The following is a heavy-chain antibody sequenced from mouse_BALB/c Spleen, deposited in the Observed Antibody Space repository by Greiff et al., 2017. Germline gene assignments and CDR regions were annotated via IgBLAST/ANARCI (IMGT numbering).Heavy chain of an antibody. D-gene: IGHD2-10*02. CDR1: GYSFTDYN. CDR3: ARPLYGNSAWFAY. Sequence: EVKLVESGPELVKPGASVKVSCKASGYSFTDYNMYWVKQSHGKSLEWIGYIDPYNGGTSYNQKFKGKATLTVDKSSSTAFMHLNSLTSEDSGVYYCARPLYGNSAWFAYWGQGTLVTVSA. CDR2: IDPYNGGT. J-gene: IGHJ3*01. V-gene: IGHV1S135*01.